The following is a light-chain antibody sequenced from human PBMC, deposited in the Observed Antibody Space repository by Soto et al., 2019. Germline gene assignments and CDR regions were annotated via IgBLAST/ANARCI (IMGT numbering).Light chain of an antibody. Sequence: EIVMTQSPATLSVSPGERATLSGRASQSVSSNLAWYQQKPGQAPRLLIYGASTRATGIPARFSGSGSGTEFTLTISSLQSEDFAVYYCQQYNNWPRRTFGQGTKVEIK. V-gene: IGKV3-15*01. CDR2: GAS. CDR3: QQYNNWPRRT. CDR1: QSVSSN. J-gene: IGKJ1*01.